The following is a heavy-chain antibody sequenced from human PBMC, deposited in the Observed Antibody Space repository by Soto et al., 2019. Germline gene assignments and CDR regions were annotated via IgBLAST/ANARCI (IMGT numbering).Heavy chain of an antibody. V-gene: IGHV5-51*01. CDR2: TYPCDSDT. CDR1: GYSFTSYW. D-gene: IGHD5-18*01. CDR3: ARRDGYSYGYYLDY. Sequence: GESLKISCKGSGYSFTSYWLGWVRQMPGKGLEWMGITYPCDSDTRYSPSFQGQVTTTADKAINTAYLQWSSLKASDTAMYYCARRDGYSYGYYLDYWGQGTLVTGSS. J-gene: IGHJ4*02.